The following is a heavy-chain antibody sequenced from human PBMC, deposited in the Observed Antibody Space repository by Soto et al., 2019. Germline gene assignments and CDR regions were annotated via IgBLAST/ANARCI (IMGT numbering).Heavy chain of an antibody. CDR1: GGSFSGYY. J-gene: IGHJ5*02. Sequence: SETLSLTCAVYGGSFSGYYWSWIRQPPGKGLEWIGEINHSGSTNYNPSLKSRVTISVDTSKNQFSLKLSSVTAADTAVYYCARYIAFGVWFGELFWFDPWGQGTLVTVSS. D-gene: IGHD3-10*01. CDR2: INHSGST. CDR3: ARYIAFGVWFGELFWFDP. V-gene: IGHV4-34*01.